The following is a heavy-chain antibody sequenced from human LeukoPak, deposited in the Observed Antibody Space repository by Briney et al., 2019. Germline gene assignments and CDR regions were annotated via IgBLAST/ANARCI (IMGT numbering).Heavy chain of an antibody. CDR2: IRNKANSYTT. CDR3: VRTSREYTNRYWLHD. J-gene: IGHJ4*02. Sequence: PGGSLRLSCVASGFIFSDHYMDWVRQAPGKGLEWVGRIRNKANSYTTEYAASVKGRLTISRDDSKNSLYLQINSLKTDDTAVYYCVRTSREYTNRYWLHDWGQGTLVTVSS. CDR1: GFIFSDHY. D-gene: IGHD3-16*02. V-gene: IGHV3-72*01.